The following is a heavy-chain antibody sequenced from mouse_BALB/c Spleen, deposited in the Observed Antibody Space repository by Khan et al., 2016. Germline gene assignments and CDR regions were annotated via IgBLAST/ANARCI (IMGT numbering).Heavy chain of an antibody. CDR1: GFAFSSYD. V-gene: IGHV5-12-1*01. D-gene: IGHD1-2*01. CDR3: ARHLITTATFFDY. J-gene: IGHJ2*01. CDR2: ISSGGGST. Sequence: EVELVESGGGLVKPGGSLKLSCAASGFAFSSYDMSWVRQTPEKRLEWVAYISSGGGSTYYPDTVKGRFTISRDNAKNTLYLQMSRLKSENTAMYYCARHLITTATFFDYWGQGTTLTVSS.